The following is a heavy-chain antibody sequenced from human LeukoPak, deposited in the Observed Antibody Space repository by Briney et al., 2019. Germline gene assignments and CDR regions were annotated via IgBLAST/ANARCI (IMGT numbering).Heavy chain of an antibody. CDR2: IYHSGST. CDR1: GGSISSGGYS. D-gene: IGHD3-3*01. Sequence: SQTLSLTCAVSGGSISSGGYSWSWIRQPPGKGLEWIGYIYHSGSTYYNPSLKSRVTISVDRSKNQFSLKLSSVTAADTAVYYCARDSSDFWSGHNWFDPWGQGTLVTVSS. V-gene: IGHV4-30-2*01. CDR3: ARDSSDFWSGHNWFDP. J-gene: IGHJ5*02.